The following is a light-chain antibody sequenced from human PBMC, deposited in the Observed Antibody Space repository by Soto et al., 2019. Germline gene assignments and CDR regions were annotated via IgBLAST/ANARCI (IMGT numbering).Light chain of an antibody. J-gene: IGKJ2*01. CDR1: QSVSSN. CDR2: GAS. Sequence: EIVMTQSPATLSVSPGERATLSCRASQSVSSNLAWYQQKPGQAPRLLIYGASTRATGIPARFSGSGSGTEFTLTISSLQSEDFAVYYCQQFGSSIPHTFGQGTKVDIK. V-gene: IGKV3-15*01. CDR3: QQFGSSIPHT.